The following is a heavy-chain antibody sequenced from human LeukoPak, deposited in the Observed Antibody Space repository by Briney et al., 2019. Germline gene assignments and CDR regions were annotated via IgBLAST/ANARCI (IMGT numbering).Heavy chain of an antibody. CDR3: ARGVQLWLRPIDY. Sequence: SETLSLTCAVYGGSFSGYYWSWIRQPPAKGLEWIGEINHSGSTNYNPSLKSRVTISVDTSKNQFSLKLSSVTAADTAVYYCARGVQLWLRPIDYWGQGTLVTVSS. CDR2: INHSGST. D-gene: IGHD5-18*01. V-gene: IGHV4-34*01. J-gene: IGHJ4*02. CDR1: GGSFSGYY.